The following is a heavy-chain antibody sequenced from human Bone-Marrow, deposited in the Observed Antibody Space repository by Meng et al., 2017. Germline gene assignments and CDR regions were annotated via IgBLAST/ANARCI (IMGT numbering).Heavy chain of an antibody. Sequence: GGDLKKPRGAVGITCKASGYIFQNYSLNWVGPTAGQGPEWVGWLNPRTGNTSYAQKFQGRVTLTRDNSRSTAYMELSSLTSDDTAIYYCARDYGGNSGRFDPWGQGTLVTVSS. D-gene: IGHD4-23*01. CDR3: ARDYGGNSGRFDP. J-gene: IGHJ5*02. CDR1: GYIFQNYS. V-gene: IGHV1-8*01. CDR2: LNPRTGNT.